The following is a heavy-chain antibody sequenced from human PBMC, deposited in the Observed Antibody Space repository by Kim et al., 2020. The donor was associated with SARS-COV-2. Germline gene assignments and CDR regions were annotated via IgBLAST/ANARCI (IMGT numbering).Heavy chain of an antibody. D-gene: IGHD4-17*01. J-gene: IGHJ3*02. Sequence: PSLTSRVPISVDTSKNQFSLKLSSVTAADTAVYYCARDRSATVTFSDAFDIWGQGTMVTVSS. CDR3: ARDRSATVTFSDAFDI. V-gene: IGHV4-30-2*05.